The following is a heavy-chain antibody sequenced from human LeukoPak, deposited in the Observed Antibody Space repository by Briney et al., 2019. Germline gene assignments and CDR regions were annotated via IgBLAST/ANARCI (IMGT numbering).Heavy chain of an antibody. CDR3: ARDPEYSSSWTSFEY. J-gene: IGHJ4*02. Sequence: GGSLRLSCAASGFTVNSNYISWVRQAPGKGLEWVSVISSGGSTLYADSVKGRFTISRDNSKTTVYLQMNSLRAEDTAVYYCARDPEYSSSWTSFEYWGLGTLVTVSS. CDR2: ISSGGST. D-gene: IGHD6-13*01. CDR1: GFTVNSNY. V-gene: IGHV3-53*01.